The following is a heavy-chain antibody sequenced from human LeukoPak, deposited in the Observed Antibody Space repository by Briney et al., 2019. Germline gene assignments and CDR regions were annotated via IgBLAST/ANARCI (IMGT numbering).Heavy chain of an antibody. J-gene: IGHJ4*02. V-gene: IGHV1-8*01. CDR2: MNPNSGNT. Sequence: ASVKVSCKASGYTFTSYGINWVRQATGQGLEWMGWMNPNSGNTGYAQKFQGRVTMTRNTSISTAYMELSSLRSEDTAVYYCAREEGLSGSSDYWGQGTLVTVSS. CDR3: AREEGLSGSSDY. CDR1: GYTFTSYG. D-gene: IGHD3-10*01.